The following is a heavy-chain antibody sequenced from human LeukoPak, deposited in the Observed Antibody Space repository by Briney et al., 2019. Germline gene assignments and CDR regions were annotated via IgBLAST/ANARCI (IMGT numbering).Heavy chain of an antibody. V-gene: IGHV1-18*01. CDR1: GYSFTTYG. Sequence: ASVTVCFTGAGYSFTTYGIGCVWQGPGQGLGGVGWINTYNGNNISTHHLQGRLTMTTDTSTSTVYMDLRSLISDDTALYYCARDFCSGGGCYHSLGYWGQGALVTVSS. CDR3: ARDFCSGGGCYHSLGY. D-gene: IGHD2-15*01. CDR2: INTYNGNN. J-gene: IGHJ4*02.